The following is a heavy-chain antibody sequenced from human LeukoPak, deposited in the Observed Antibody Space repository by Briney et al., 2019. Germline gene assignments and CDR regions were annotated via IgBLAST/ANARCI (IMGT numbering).Heavy chain of an antibody. D-gene: IGHD3-10*01. Sequence: GASVKVSCTASGYTFTRYGISWVRQAPGQGLEWMGWISAYNGNTNYAQELQGRVTMTPDTSTSTAYMELRSLRSEDTAVYYCARAPPTVWFGELLGDMDVWGKGTTVTISS. V-gene: IGHV1-18*01. CDR2: ISAYNGNT. J-gene: IGHJ6*03. CDR3: ARAPPTVWFGELLGDMDV. CDR1: GYTFTRYG.